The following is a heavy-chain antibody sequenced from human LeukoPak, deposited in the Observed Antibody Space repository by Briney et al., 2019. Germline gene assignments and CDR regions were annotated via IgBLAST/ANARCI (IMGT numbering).Heavy chain of an antibody. CDR3: VRGQLGFDY. CDR2: IYPSNSDI. J-gene: IGHJ4*02. V-gene: IGHV5-51*01. Sequence: GESLKISCKGSGYSFSNYWIGWVRQMPGKGLEWVAIIYPSNSDIKYSPSFQGQVTISADKSITTAYLQWSSLQASDTAMYYCVRGQLGFDYWGQGTLVTVSS. D-gene: IGHD7-27*01. CDR1: GYSFSNYW.